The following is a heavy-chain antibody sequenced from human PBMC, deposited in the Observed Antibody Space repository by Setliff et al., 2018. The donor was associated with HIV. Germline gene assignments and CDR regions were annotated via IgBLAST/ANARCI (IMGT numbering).Heavy chain of an antibody. J-gene: IGHJ4*02. CDR2: FDPEDGEK. CDR3: ATITFYYDSSGSQNKKSYFFDY. Sequence: ASVKVSCKVSGYTLAEISMHWVRQAPGKGLEWMGGFDPEDGEKVYAQRFQGTVTMTEDTSTDTAYMELTSLTSEDTAVYYCATITFYYDSSGSQNKKSYFFDYWGLGTLVTVS. V-gene: IGHV1-24*01. CDR1: GYTLAEIS. D-gene: IGHD3-22*01.